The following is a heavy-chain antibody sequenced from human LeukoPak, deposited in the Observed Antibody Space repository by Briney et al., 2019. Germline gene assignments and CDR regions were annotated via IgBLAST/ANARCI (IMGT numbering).Heavy chain of an antibody. CDR3: ARDHRRAAAGTYYYYYYMDV. Sequence: SETLSLTCSVSGDSITGYYWSWIRQPPGKGLEWIGYIYYSGSTNYNPSLKSRVTISVDTSKNQFSLKLSSVTAADTAVYYCARDHRRAAAGTYYYYYYMDVWGKGTTVTVSS. D-gene: IGHD6-13*01. CDR1: GDSITGYY. J-gene: IGHJ6*03. V-gene: IGHV4-59*01. CDR2: IYYSGST.